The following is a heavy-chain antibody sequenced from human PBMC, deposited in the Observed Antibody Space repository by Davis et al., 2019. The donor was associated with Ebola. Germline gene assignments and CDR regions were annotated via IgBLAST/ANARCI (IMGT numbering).Heavy chain of an antibody. Sequence: AASVKASCKASGYTFTSYAMHWVRQAPGQRLEWMGWINAGNGNTKYSQKFQGRVTITRDTSASTAYMELSSLRSEDTAVYYCARVTTVMYYYGMDVWGQGTTVTVSS. CDR1: GYTFTSYA. CDR3: ARVTTVMYYYGMDV. D-gene: IGHD4-17*01. J-gene: IGHJ6*02. V-gene: IGHV1-3*01. CDR2: INAGNGNT.